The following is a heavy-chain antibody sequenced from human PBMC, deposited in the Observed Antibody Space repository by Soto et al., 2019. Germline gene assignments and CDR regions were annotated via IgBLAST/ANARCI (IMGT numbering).Heavy chain of an antibody. Sequence: GGSLRLSCAASGFTFSKAIMNWVRQAPGKGLEWVGRIKKLSDGGKADYSSPVDGRFTISRDDSKSMLYLQMKSLRAEDTGIYYRATALRHNGDVYLFGGDLCGQGTTVTVSS. CDR3: ATALRHNGDVYLFGGDL. V-gene: IGHV3-15*01. CDR2: IKKLSDGGKA. J-gene: IGHJ6*02. D-gene: IGHD1-20*01. CDR1: GFTFSKAI.